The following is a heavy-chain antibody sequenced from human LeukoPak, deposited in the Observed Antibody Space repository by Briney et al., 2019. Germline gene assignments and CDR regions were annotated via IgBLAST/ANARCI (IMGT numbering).Heavy chain of an antibody. CDR2: VHYSGTA. V-gene: IGHV4-59*01. CDR3: ARDHRDYDVLTGYLYHFDL. D-gene: IGHD3-9*01. CDR1: DGSITNYD. J-gene: IGHJ4*02. Sequence: SETLSLTCTVSDGSITNYDWSWVRQPPGKGLEFLGHVHYSGTANYNPSLRSRVTISVDTSKNQFSLKLSSVTAADTAVYYCARDHRDYDVLTGYLYHFDLWGQGTLVTVSS.